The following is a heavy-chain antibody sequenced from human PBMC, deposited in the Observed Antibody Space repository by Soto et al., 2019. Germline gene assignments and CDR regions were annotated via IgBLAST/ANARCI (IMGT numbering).Heavy chain of an antibody. CDR2: VSSSSSYI. J-gene: IGHJ3*02. CDR3: ARGSDLEWLSNAFDI. V-gene: IGHV3-21*01. D-gene: IGHD3-3*01. CDR1: GFTFSDHS. Sequence: GGSLRFSCAPSGFTFSDHSMNLVRQAPGKGLEWVACVSSSSSYIYYADSVKGRFTISRDNAKNSLYLQMNSLRAEDTAVYYCARGSDLEWLSNAFDIWGQGT.